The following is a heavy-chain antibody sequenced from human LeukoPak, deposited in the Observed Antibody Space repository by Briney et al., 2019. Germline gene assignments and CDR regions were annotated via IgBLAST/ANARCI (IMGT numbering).Heavy chain of an antibody. CDR3: ARGGKPYYDFWSGYLEY. Sequence: SETLSLTCTVSGGSISTYYWSWIRQPPGKGLEWIGYVYYSGSTNYNPSLKSRVTILVDTSKNQFSLKLSSVTATDTAVYYCARGGKPYYDFWSGYLEYWGQGTLVTVS. D-gene: IGHD3-3*01. J-gene: IGHJ4*02. CDR1: GGSISTYY. V-gene: IGHV4-59*01. CDR2: VYYSGST.